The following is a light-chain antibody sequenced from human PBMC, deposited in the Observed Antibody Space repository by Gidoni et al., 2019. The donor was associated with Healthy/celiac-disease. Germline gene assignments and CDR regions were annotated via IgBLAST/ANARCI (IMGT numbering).Light chain of an antibody. CDR1: QSISSY. J-gene: IGKJ3*01. CDR2: AAS. Sequence: DIQMTPSPSSLSASVGDRDTITCRASQSISSYLNWYQQKPGKAPKLLIYAASSLQSGVPSRFSGSGSGTDFNLTISSLQPEDFATYYCQQSYSTPRGFTCXPXTKVDIK. CDR3: QQSYSTPRGFT. V-gene: IGKV1-39*01.